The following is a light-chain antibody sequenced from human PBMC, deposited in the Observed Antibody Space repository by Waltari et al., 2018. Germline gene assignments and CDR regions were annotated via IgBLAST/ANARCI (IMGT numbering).Light chain of an antibody. J-gene: IGKJ4*01. V-gene: IGKV1-39*01. CDR2: AAS. CDR1: QSISYN. Sequence: DIQMSQSPSSLSASLGDRVPITCRASQSISYNLNWYQQRPGEAPKLLIYAASSLQSGVPSRFSGSGSGTDFTLTISSLQPEDFASYYCQQSYRTPLTFGGGTKVEIK. CDR3: QQSYRTPLT.